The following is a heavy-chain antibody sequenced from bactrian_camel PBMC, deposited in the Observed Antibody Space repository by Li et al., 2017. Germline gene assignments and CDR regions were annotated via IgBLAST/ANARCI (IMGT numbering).Heavy chain of an antibody. D-gene: IGHD1*01. CDR1: LDTSSHFC. Sequence: VQLVESGGDSVEAGGSLRLSCAVSLDTSSHFCMGWFRQSPGKEREGVAAISGGGSSTYYTDSVKGRFTISRDSAENTAYLQTDRLQPEDTAMYYCAADRLACLRDNWAEPRGHNSWGQGTQVTVS. CDR2: ISGGGSST. CDR3: AADRLACLRDNWAEPRGHNS. V-gene: IGHV3S40*01. J-gene: IGHJ6*01.